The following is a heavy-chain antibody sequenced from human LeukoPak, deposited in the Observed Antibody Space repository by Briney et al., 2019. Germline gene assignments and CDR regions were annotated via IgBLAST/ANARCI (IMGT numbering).Heavy chain of an antibody. Sequence: GGSLRLSCAASGFTFSSYSMNWVRQAPGKGLEWVSSISSSSSYIYYADSVKGRFTISRDNAKNSLYLQMNSLRAEDTALYYCAKAAAGSLYFDYWGQGTLVTVSS. CDR3: AKAAAGSLYFDY. J-gene: IGHJ4*02. CDR2: ISSSSSYI. V-gene: IGHV3-21*04. D-gene: IGHD2-15*01. CDR1: GFTFSSYS.